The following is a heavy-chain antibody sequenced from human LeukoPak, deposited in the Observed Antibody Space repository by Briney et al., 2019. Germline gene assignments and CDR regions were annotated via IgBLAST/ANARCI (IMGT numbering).Heavy chain of an antibody. CDR2: ISYDGSNK. CDR3: ARGEEGYCSRSNCPAPQH. CDR1: GFTFSNYA. D-gene: IGHD2-2*01. J-gene: IGHJ1*01. V-gene: IGHV3-30*15. Sequence: GGSLRLSCAASGFTFSNYAMHWVRQAPGKGLEWVAVISYDGSNKYYADSVKGQFTVCRDNSYNTLYLQMSSLRPEDTAVYYCARGEEGYCSRSNCPAPQHWGQGTLVTVSS.